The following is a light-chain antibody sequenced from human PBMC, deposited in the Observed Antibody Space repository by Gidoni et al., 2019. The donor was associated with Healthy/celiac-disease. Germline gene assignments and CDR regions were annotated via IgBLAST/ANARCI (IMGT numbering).Light chain of an antibody. Sequence: DSERTQSPSSLAAAVGERDTITCRASQSISSYLNWYRQKPWKVPKLLIDAAPSLQSGVPSRFSVSGPGTDFTLTLSSLQPAHCATYYCQQSYRTPIPLGQGTRLEIK. J-gene: IGKJ5*01. CDR2: AAP. V-gene: IGKV1-39*01. CDR3: QQSYRTPIP. CDR1: QSISSY.